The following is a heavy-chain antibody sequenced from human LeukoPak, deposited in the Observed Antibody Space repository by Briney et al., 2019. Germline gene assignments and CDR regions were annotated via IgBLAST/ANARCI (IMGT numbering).Heavy chain of an antibody. Sequence: PSETLSLTCTVSGGSISYYYWSWIRQSPGKGLEWIGYVYYSGTTNYNPSLESRVTISVDTSKNQFSLQLRSVTAAGTAVYYCAREDPQTRVPEGMDVWGQGTTVTVSS. D-gene: IGHD4/OR15-4a*01. V-gene: IGHV4-59*01. CDR3: AREDPQTRVPEGMDV. CDR2: VYYSGTT. J-gene: IGHJ6*02. CDR1: GGSISYYY.